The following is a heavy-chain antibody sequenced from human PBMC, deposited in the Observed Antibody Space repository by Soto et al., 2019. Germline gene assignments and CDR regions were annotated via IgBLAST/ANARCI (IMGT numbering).Heavy chain of an antibody. CDR1: GFTVNNFG. J-gene: IGHJ5*02. CDR3: AKDLFSGCWYNYFDP. Sequence: QVHLVESGGGVVQPGRSLRLSCAASGFTVNNFGMHWVRQAPGKGPEWVAMISHDGTAKYYADSVKGRFTISRDNATKTLYLQMNNLRTEETAGYDCAKDLFSGCWYNYFDPWGQGTLVTVSS. CDR2: ISHDGTAK. V-gene: IGHV3-30*18. D-gene: IGHD3-22*01.